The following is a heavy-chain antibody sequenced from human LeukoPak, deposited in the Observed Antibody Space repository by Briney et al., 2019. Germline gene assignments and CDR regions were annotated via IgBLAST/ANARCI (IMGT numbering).Heavy chain of an antibody. CDR3: ARSRITMIVVVTPYYFDY. CDR1: GYTFTSYG. J-gene: IGHJ4*02. V-gene: IGHV1-18*01. Sequence: ASVKVSCKASGYTFTSYGISWVRQAPGQGLEWMGWISAYNGNTNYAQKLQGRVTMITDTSTSTAYMELSSLRSEDTAVYYCARSRITMIVVVTPYYFDYWGQGTLVTVSS. D-gene: IGHD3-22*01. CDR2: ISAYNGNT.